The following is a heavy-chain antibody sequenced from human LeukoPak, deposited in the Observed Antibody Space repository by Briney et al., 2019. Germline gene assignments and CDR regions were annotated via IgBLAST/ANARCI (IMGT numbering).Heavy chain of an antibody. CDR1: GFTFSYYA. D-gene: IGHD3-3*01. CDR2: VFGLDHRT. CDR3: ARSARLMKGVVEVTALDD. V-gene: IGHV3-23*01. Sequence: PGGSLRLSCAASGFTFSYYAMTWVRQAPGKGLEWVSTVFGLDHRTSYADSVKGRFTISRDNSKNTLSLQMNSLRAEDTAVYYCARSARLMKGVVEVTALDDWGQGTLVTVSS. J-gene: IGHJ4*02.